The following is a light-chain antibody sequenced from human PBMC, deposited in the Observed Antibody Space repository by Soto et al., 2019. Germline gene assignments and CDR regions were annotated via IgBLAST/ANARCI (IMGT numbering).Light chain of an antibody. CDR3: YSCSSDATFG. V-gene: IGLV2-14*01. Sequence: QSALAQPASVSGSPGQSITISCTGSSSDVGAYDYVSWYQQLPDSAPKLIIFEVTNRPSGVSARFSGSKSGNQASLTISGLRSYDEAGYYCYSCSSDATFGVVTGTKVTI. CDR2: EVT. J-gene: IGLJ1*01. CDR1: SSDVGAYDY.